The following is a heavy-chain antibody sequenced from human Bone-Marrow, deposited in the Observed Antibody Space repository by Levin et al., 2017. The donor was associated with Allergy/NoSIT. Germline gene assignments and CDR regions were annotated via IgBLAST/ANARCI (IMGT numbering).Heavy chain of an antibody. D-gene: IGHD3-9*01. Sequence: GGSLRLSCAASGFTFTIYAMSWVRQAPGKGLEWVSAISGSGDTTYYADSVKGRFTISRDNSKNTLYLLMNSLRAEDTAVYYCAKDHDTFYYYMDVWGKGTTVTVSS. V-gene: IGHV3-23*01. CDR3: AKDHDTFYYYMDV. CDR1: GFTFTIYA. J-gene: IGHJ6*03. CDR2: ISGSGDTT.